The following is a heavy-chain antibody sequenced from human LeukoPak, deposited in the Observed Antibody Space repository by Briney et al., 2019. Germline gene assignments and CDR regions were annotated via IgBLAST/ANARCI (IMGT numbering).Heavy chain of an antibody. CDR1: GYTFTSYY. CDR2: INPSGGST. J-gene: IGHJ4*02. V-gene: IGHV1-46*01. D-gene: IGHD5-18*01. CDR3: ARNPRDTAMVLDY. Sequence: ASVKVSCKAAGYTFTSYYMHWVRQTPGQGLEWMGIINPSGGSTSYAQKFQGRVTMTRDTSTSTVYMELSSLRSEDTAVYYCARNPRDTAMVLDYWGQGTLVTVSS.